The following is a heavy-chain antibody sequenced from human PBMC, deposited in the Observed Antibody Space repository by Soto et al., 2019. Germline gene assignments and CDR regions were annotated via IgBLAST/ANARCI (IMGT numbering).Heavy chain of an antibody. CDR3: AKDQGSSGYGPLDY. CDR2: ISYDGSNK. Sequence: GGSLRLSCAASGLTFSSYGMHWVRQAPGKGLEWVAVISYDGSNKYYADSVKGRFTISRDNSKNTLYLQMNSLRAEDTAVYYCAKDQGSSGYGPLDYWGQGTLVTVSS. D-gene: IGHD3-22*01. CDR1: GLTFSSYG. V-gene: IGHV3-30*18. J-gene: IGHJ4*02.